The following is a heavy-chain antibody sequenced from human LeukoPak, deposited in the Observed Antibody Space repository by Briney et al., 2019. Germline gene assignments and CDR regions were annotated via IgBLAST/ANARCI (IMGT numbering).Heavy chain of an antibody. CDR3: ARVGCSSTSCLDY. V-gene: IGHV4-59*01. J-gene: IGHJ4*02. CDR2: IYYSGST. CDR1: GGSISSYY. Sequence: KPSETLSLTCTVSGGSISSYYWSWIRRPPGKGLEWIGYIYYSGSTNYNPSLKSRVTISVDTSKNQFSLKLSSVTAADTAVYYCARVGCSSTSCLDYWGQGTLVTVSS. D-gene: IGHD2-2*01.